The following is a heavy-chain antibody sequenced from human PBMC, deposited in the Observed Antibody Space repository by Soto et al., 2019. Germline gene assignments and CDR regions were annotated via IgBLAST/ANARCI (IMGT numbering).Heavy chain of an antibody. D-gene: IGHD2-15*01. Sequence: SVKVSCKASGGTFSSYAISWVRQAPGQGLEWMGGIIPIFGTANYAQKFQGRVTITADESTSTAYMELSSLRSEDTAVYYCARLYCSGGSCYWSSYFDYWGQGTLVTVSS. CDR2: IIPIFGTA. V-gene: IGHV1-69*13. CDR1: GGTFSSYA. CDR3: ARLYCSGGSCYWSSYFDY. J-gene: IGHJ4*02.